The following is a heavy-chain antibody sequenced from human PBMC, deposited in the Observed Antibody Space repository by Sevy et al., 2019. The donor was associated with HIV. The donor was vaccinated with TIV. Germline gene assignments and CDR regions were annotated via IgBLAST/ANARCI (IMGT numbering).Heavy chain of an antibody. D-gene: IGHD3-3*01. J-gene: IGHJ6*02. V-gene: IGHV3-53*01. CDR2: IYSGGST. CDR3: ARGTRLRFLEWLSEDYYYGMDV. CDR1: GFTVSSNY. Sequence: GGSLRLSCAASGFTVSSNYMSWVRQAPGKGVEWVSVIYSGGSTYYADSVKGRFTISRDNSKNTLYLQMNSLRAEDTAVYYCARGTRLRFLEWLSEDYYYGMDVWGQGTTVTVSS.